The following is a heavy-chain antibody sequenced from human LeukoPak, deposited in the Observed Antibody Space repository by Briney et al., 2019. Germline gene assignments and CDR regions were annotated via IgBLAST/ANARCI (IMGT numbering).Heavy chain of an antibody. CDR1: GGSISSGSYY. CDR3: ARMGKYYYGSGSLTHFDY. V-gene: IGHV4-61*01. CDR2: IYYSGST. D-gene: IGHD3-10*01. J-gene: IGHJ4*02. Sequence: PSETLSLTCTVSGGSISSGSYYWSWIRQLPGKGLEWIGYIYYSGSTNYNPSLKSRVTISVDTSKNQFSLKLSSVTAADTAVYYCARMGKYYYGSGSLTHFDYWGQGTLVTVSS.